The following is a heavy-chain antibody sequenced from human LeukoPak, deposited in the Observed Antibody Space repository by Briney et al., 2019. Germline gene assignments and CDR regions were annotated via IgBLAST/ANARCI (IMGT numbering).Heavy chain of an antibody. J-gene: IGHJ4*02. D-gene: IGHD6-19*01. Sequence: SETLSLTCAVSGGSMTTYYWSWIRQPPGKGLEWIGYIYYTGSTNYNPSLMSRVTISVDTSKTQFSLKLSSVTAADTAVYYCARFRSSGWYYFDSWGQGMPVSVSS. CDR3: ARFRSSGWYYFDS. V-gene: IGHV4-59*12. CDR1: GGSMTTYY. CDR2: IYYTGST.